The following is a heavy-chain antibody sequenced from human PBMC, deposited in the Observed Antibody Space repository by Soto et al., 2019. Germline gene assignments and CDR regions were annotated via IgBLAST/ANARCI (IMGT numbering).Heavy chain of an antibody. CDR1: GGTFSSYA. J-gene: IGHJ6*02. Sequence: QVQLVQSGAEVKKPGSSVKVSCKASGGTFSSYAISWVRQAPGQGLEWMGGLIPIFGTANYAQKFQGRVTVTADESTSTAYMELSSLGSDDTAVYYCASPGYSSSSACHYYGMDVWVRGTTVTVSS. D-gene: IGHD6-6*01. V-gene: IGHV1-69*01. CDR2: LIPIFGTA. CDR3: ASPGYSSSSACHYYGMDV.